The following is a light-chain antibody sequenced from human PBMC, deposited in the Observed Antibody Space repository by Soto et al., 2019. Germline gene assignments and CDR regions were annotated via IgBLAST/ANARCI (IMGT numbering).Light chain of an antibody. J-gene: IGLJ1*01. V-gene: IGLV2-14*01. CDR1: SSDVGGYNY. CDR2: EVS. Sequence: QSVLTQPASVSGSPGQSITISCTGTSSDVGGYNYVSWYQHHPGKAPKLMIYEVSNRPSGVSNRFSGSKSGNTASLTISGLQAEDEADYYCSSYTSSRPYVFGTGIKVIVL. CDR3: SSYTSSRPYV.